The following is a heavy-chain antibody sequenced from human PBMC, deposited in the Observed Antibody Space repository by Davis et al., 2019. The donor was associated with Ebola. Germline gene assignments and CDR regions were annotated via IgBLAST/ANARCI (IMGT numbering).Heavy chain of an antibody. J-gene: IGHJ4*02. Sequence: AASVKVSCKASGYTFTTYPINWVRQAPGQGLEWMGWINTNTGNPTYAQGFTGRFVFSLDTSVSTAYLQISSLKAEDTAVYYCARDLYGDYGEDGVYWGQGTLVTVSS. V-gene: IGHV7-4-1*02. CDR2: INTNTGNP. D-gene: IGHD4-17*01. CDR3: ARDLYGDYGEDGVY. CDR1: GYTFTTYP.